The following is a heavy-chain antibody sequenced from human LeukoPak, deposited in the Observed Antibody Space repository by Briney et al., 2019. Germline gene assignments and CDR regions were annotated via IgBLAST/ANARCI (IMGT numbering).Heavy chain of an antibody. CDR3: AKEGCSSTSCYGGVYFDY. Sequence: GGSLRLSCAASGFTFGSYAMSWVRQAPGKGLEWVSAISGSGGSTYYADSVKGRFTISRDNSKNTLYLQMNSLRAEDTAVYYCAKEGCSSTSCYGGVYFDYWGQGTLVTVSS. CDR2: ISGSGGST. CDR1: GFTFGSYA. V-gene: IGHV3-23*01. J-gene: IGHJ4*02. D-gene: IGHD2-2*01.